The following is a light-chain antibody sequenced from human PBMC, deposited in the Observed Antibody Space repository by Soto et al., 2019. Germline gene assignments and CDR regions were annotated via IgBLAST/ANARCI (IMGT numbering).Light chain of an antibody. V-gene: IGKV1-5*01. CDR3: QHTTDFT. CDR1: SSKW. J-gene: IGKJ2*01. Sequence: DIQMTQSPSTLAASVGDTVTMTCRSSSKWLAWYQKKPGKAPKLLIYDVSNLERGVPPRFSGSTSGAESTLTITGLQPDDLGTYYCQHTTDFTFGQGTKVE. CDR2: DVS.